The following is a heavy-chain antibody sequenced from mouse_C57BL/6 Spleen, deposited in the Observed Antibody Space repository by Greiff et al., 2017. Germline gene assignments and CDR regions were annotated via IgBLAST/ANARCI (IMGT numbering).Heavy chain of an antibody. J-gene: IGHJ3*01. CDR3: ANLYYGSSPAWFAY. CDR2: IYPGDGDT. CDR1: GYAFSSSW. Sequence: QVQLQQSGPELVKPGASVKISCKASGYAFSSSWMNWVKQRPGKGLEWIGRIYPGDGDTNYNGKFKGKATLTADKSSSTAYIQLSSLTSEDSAVYFCANLYYGSSPAWFAYWGQGTLVTVSA. D-gene: IGHD1-1*01. V-gene: IGHV1-82*01.